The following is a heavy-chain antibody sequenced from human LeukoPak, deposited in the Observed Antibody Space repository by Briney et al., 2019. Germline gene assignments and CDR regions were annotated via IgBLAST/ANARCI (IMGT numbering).Heavy chain of an antibody. CDR2: INPNSGGT. J-gene: IGHJ6*02. Sequence: GASVKVSCKASGYTFTGYYMHWVRQAPGQGLEWMGWINPNSGGTNYAQKFQGRVTVTRDTSISTAYMELSRLRSDDTAVYYCARSRSKPQLNYYGMDVWGQGTTVTVSS. CDR3: ARSRSKPQLNYYGMDV. D-gene: IGHD1-1*01. CDR1: GYTFTGYY. V-gene: IGHV1-2*02.